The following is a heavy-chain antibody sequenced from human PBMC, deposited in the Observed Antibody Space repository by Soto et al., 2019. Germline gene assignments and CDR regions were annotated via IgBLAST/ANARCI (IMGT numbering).Heavy chain of an antibody. CDR2: ISSSSSTI. V-gene: IGHV3-48*01. D-gene: IGHD4-17*01. Sequence: GGSLRLSCAASGFTFSSYSMNWVRQAPGKGLEWVSYISSSSSTIYYADSVKGRFTISRDNAKNSLYLQMNSLRAEDTAVYYCARDFGVTTYYYYYYMDVWGKGTTVTVSS. CDR3: ARDFGVTTYYYYYYMDV. CDR1: GFTFSSYS. J-gene: IGHJ6*03.